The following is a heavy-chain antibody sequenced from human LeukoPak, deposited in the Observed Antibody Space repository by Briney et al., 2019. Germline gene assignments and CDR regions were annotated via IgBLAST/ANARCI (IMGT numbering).Heavy chain of an antibody. V-gene: IGHV4-4*07. CDR3: ARAPEFSSGWLLDT. CDR2: IHTSGST. Sequence: SETLSLTCTVSGGFISSYYWSWIRQLAEKGLDWIGRIHTSGSTNYNPSLKSRVTMSVDTSKNQFSLKLSSVTAADTAVYFCARAPEFSSGWLLDTWGQRILVTVSS. D-gene: IGHD6-19*01. CDR1: GGFISSYY. J-gene: IGHJ5*02.